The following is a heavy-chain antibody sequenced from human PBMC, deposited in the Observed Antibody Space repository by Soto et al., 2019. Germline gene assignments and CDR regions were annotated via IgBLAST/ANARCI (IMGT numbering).Heavy chain of an antibody. CDR1: GFTFSDYY. Sequence: QVQLVESGGGLVKPGGSLRLSCAASGFTFSDYYMSWIRQAPGKGLEWISYINSSSSYTNYADSVKGRFTISRDNAKNSLYLQMNSLRAEDTAVYSRARIIAAAGGRRYFDLWGRGTLVTVSS. D-gene: IGHD6-13*01. V-gene: IGHV3-11*05. CDR3: ARIIAAAGGRRYFDL. CDR2: INSSSSYT. J-gene: IGHJ2*01.